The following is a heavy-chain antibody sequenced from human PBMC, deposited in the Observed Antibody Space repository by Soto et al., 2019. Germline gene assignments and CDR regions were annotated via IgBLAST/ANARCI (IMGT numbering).Heavy chain of an antibody. CDR1: GFTFSSYA. J-gene: IGHJ3*02. CDR2: ISGSGGST. D-gene: IGHD2-15*01. Sequence: EVQLLESGGGLVQPGGSLRLSCAASGFTFSSYAMSWVRQAPGKGLEWVSAISGSGGSTYYADSVKGRFTISRDNSKNTLYLQMNSLRAEDTAVYYCAKEHVRVVVAANLATDAFDIWGQGTMVTVSS. CDR3: AKEHVRVVVAANLATDAFDI. V-gene: IGHV3-23*01.